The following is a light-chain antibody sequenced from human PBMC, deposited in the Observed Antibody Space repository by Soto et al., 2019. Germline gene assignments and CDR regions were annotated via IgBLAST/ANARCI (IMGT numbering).Light chain of an antibody. J-gene: IGKJ3*01. V-gene: IGKV1-9*01. CDR3: QQLLT. CDR1: QGISSY. Sequence: IPLTQSPSSLSASVGDRVTITCRASQGISSYLAWYQQKPGKAPKLLIYAASTLQSVVPSRFSGSGSGTDFTLTSSSLQPEDFASYYCQQLLTFGPGTKVDIK. CDR2: AAS.